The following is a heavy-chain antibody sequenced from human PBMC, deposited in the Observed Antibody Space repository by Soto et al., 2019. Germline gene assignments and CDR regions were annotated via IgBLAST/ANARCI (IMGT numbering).Heavy chain of an antibody. J-gene: IGHJ3*02. V-gene: IGHV4-31*03. CDR3: ARDAHNYDFWSGPPYDAFDI. CDR2: IYYSGST. CDR1: GGSISSGGYY. Sequence: PSETLSLTCTVSGGSISSGGYYWSWIRQHPGKGLEWIGYIYYSGSTYYNPSLKSRVTISVDRSKNQFSLKLSSVTAADTAVYYCARDAHNYDFWSGPPYDAFDIWGQGTMVTVSS. D-gene: IGHD3-3*01.